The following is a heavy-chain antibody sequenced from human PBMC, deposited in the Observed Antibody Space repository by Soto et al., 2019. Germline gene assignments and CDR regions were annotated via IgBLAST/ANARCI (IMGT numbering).Heavy chain of an antibody. J-gene: IGHJ4*02. V-gene: IGHV5-51*01. CDR2: IYPDDSDT. CDR1: GYTFTAHW. Sequence: GESLKISCKGSGYTFTAHWIAWVRQMPGKRLEWMGLIYPDDSDTRYSPSFQGQVTISADKSSNTAYLQWSSLRSEDTAVYYCASGAGYYYGSGSSVDYWGQGTLVTVSS. D-gene: IGHD3-10*01. CDR3: ASGAGYYYGSGSSVDY.